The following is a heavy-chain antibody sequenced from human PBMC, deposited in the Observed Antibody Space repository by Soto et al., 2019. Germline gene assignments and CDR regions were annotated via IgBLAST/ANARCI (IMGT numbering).Heavy chain of an antibody. Sequence: PGGSLRLSCAASGFTFSDHYMDWVRQAPGKGLEWVGRARNNAYSYTTEYAASVKGRFTISRDDSKNSVYLQMNSLKTEDTAVYYCGVGMSGGSYTVSYYYGMDVWGQGTTVTVSS. CDR2: ARNNAYSYTT. J-gene: IGHJ6*02. D-gene: IGHD1-26*01. V-gene: IGHV3-72*01. CDR1: GFTFSDHY. CDR3: GVGMSGGSYTVSYYYGMDV.